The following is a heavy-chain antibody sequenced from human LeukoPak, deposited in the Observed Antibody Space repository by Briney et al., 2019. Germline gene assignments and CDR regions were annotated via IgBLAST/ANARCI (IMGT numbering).Heavy chain of an antibody. J-gene: IGHJ6*02. D-gene: IGHD2-2*01. CDR1: GFTFSSYA. Sequence: GGSLRLPCAASGFTFSSYAMHWVRQAPGKGLEWVAVISYDGSNKYYADSVKGRFTISRDNSKNTLYLQMNSLRAEDTAVYYCARESSTGGMDVWGQGTTVTVSS. CDR3: ARESSTGGMDV. V-gene: IGHV3-30-3*01. CDR2: ISYDGSNK.